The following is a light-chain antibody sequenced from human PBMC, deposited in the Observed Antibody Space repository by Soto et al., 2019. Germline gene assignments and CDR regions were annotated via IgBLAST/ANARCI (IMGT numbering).Light chain of an antibody. CDR3: LQLNRVPLT. J-gene: IGKJ4*02. V-gene: IGKV1-9*01. CDR2: SAY. CDR1: QPISNY. Sequence: DIQLTQSPCLLSASVGDRVTITYRASQPISNYLAWYQQKPGKAPELLIYSAYTLQSGVPSRFSGSGGGTWTEISLKYSAWQPDDFRTYYSLQLNRVPLTLGSGTNVDSK.